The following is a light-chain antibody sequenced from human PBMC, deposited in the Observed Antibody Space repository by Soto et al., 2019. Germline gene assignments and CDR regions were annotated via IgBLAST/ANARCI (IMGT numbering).Light chain of an antibody. CDR1: QSVSSN. V-gene: IGKV3-15*01. J-gene: IGKJ5*01. CDR2: GAS. Sequence: EILLTQSPVTLALSLGARATPSCRASQSVSSNLAWYQQKPGQAPRLLIYGASTRATGIPARFSSSGSWTAFTLTISSLQSEDFAVYYGQQYNNWPFSTFGQGTRLEIK. CDR3: QQYNNWPFST.